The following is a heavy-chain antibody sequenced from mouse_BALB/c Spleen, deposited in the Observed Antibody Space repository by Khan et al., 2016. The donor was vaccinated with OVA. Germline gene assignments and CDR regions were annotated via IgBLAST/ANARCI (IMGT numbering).Heavy chain of an antibody. CDR3: ARQGYGGGFAY. V-gene: IGHV5-6*01. J-gene: IGHJ3*01. CDR2: IISGDIYT. D-gene: IGHD1-1*01. CDR1: GFTFSSYG. Sequence: EVELVESGGDLVKPGGSLKLSCAASGFTFSSYGMSWVRQTPDKRLEWVAIIISGDIYTYYPDSVKGRFNISRDNAKNTLYLQMSSLKSEDTAMYYCARQGYGGGFAYWGQGTLVTVSA.